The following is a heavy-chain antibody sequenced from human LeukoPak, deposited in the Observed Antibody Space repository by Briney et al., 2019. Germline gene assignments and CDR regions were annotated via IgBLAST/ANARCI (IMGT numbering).Heavy chain of an antibody. Sequence: SVKVSCKASGGTFSSYAISWVRQAPGQGLEWMGGIIPIFGTANYAQKFQGGVTITADESTSTAYMELSSLRSEDTAVYYCARGFGQYYYYYMDVWGKGTTVTVSS. J-gene: IGHJ6*03. V-gene: IGHV1-69*13. D-gene: IGHD3-10*01. CDR1: GGTFSSYA. CDR2: IIPIFGTA. CDR3: ARGFGQYYYYYMDV.